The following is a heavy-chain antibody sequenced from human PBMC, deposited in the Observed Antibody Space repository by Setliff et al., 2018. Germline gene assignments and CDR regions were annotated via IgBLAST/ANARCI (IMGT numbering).Heavy chain of an antibody. CDR3: ARGGYSYGLGGFPLDY. Sequence: PSETLSLTCTVSGGSISSSYYYWGWIRQPPGKGLEWIGSIYYSGSTYYNPSLKSRVTISVDTSKNQFSLKLSSETAADTAVYYCARGGYSYGLGGFPLDYWGQGTLVTVSS. V-gene: IGHV4-39*01. CDR1: GGSISSSYYY. CDR2: IYYSGST. D-gene: IGHD5-18*01. J-gene: IGHJ4*02.